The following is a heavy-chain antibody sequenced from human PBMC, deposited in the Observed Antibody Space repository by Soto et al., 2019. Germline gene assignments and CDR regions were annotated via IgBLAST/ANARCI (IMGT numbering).Heavy chain of an antibody. CDR3: VRGDDRVD. CDR2: ISKSSSLI. V-gene: IGHV3-21*01. J-gene: IGHJ4*02. CDR1: GFLFSSFT. Sequence: PGGSLRLSCVVSGFLFSSFTMTLVRQAPGMGLQYLASISKSSSLIYYADSVRGRFIISRDNSKDSVFLQMYSLRAEDTAMYYCVRGDDRVDWGQVPLFTVSS. D-gene: IGHD1-1*01.